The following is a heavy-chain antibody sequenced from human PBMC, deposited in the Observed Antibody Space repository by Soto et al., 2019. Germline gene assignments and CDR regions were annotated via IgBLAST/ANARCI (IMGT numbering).Heavy chain of an antibody. CDR2: IYPADSQT. D-gene: IGHD2-2*02. V-gene: IGHV5-51*01. J-gene: IGHJ6*02. Sequence: EVQLVQSGAEVKKPGESLKISCEGSGYSFSSYWIAWVRQMPGRCLEWLGVIYPADSQTRYSPYFEGQVTMSADTSISTAYLKWSSLKASASAIYYCSRQGKDAPLVLYIFTHGMDVLCLGTTVIVSS. CDR3: SRQGKDAPLVLYIFTHGMDV. CDR1: GYSFSSYW.